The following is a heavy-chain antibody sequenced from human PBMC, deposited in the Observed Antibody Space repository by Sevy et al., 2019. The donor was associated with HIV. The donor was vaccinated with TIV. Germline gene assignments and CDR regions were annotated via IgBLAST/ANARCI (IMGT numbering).Heavy chain of an antibody. CDR3: AKAGYSRSSVDY. Sequence: GGSLRLSCAASGFTFSSYAMSWVRQAPGKGLEWVSAISGSGGSTYYADSVKGRFTISRANSKNTLYLQMNSLRAEDTAVYSCAKAGYSRSSVDYWGQGTLVTVSS. D-gene: IGHD6-6*01. J-gene: IGHJ4*02. V-gene: IGHV3-23*01. CDR1: GFTFSSYA. CDR2: ISGSGGST.